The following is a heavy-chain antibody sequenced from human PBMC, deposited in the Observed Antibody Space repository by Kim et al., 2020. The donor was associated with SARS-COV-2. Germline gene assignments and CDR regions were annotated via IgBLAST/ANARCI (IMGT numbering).Heavy chain of an antibody. CDR2: ISSSSSTI. Sequence: GGSLRLSCAASGFTFSSYSMNWVRQAPGKGLEWVSYISSSSSTIYYADSVKGRFTISRDNAKNSLYLQMNSLRDEDTAVYYCAARSSSSWYNWFDPWGQGTLVTVSS. CDR1: GFTFSSYS. J-gene: IGHJ5*02. V-gene: IGHV3-48*02. CDR3: AARSSSSWYNWFDP. D-gene: IGHD6-13*01.